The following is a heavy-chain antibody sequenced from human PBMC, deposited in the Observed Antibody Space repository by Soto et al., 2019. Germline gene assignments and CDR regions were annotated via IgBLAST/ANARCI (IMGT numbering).Heavy chain of an antibody. Sequence: EVQLLESGGGLAQPGGSLRLSCAASGFPFSNYAMSWVRQAPGKGLEWVAGISARGTSQYYITSMKGRFTVSRDKSKNTVYLQMSSRRAEDTALYYCANGQDVDRRSHYDILASHDYWGQGNVVDVSS. CDR1: GFPFSNYA. V-gene: IGHV3-23*01. CDR3: ANGQDVDRRSHYDILASHDY. J-gene: IGHJ4*01. CDR2: ISARGTSQ. D-gene: IGHD3-9*01.